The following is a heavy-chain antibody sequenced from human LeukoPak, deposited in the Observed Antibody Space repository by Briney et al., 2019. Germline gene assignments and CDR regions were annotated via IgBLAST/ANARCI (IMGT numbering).Heavy chain of an antibody. CDR1: GFTLSSNY. J-gene: IGHJ3*02. D-gene: IGHD4-17*01. CDR3: ARHLSGDDI. CDR2: IYSSGST. V-gene: IGHV3-53*01. Sequence: GGSLRLSCAASGFTLSSNYMSWVRQAPGKGLEWVSIIYSSGSTYYPDSVKGRFTISRDNSKNTLYLQMNSLRDEDTAVYYCARHLSGDDIWGQGTMVTVSS.